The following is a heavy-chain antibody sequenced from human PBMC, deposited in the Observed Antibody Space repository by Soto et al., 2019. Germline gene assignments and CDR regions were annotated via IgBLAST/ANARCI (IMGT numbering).Heavy chain of an antibody. D-gene: IGHD3-9*01. CDR1: GGSISSGGYY. CDR2: IYYSGST. J-gene: IGHJ4*02. V-gene: IGHV4-31*03. CDR3: ARGYYDILTAPSIWDFDY. Sequence: QVQLQESGPGLVKPSQTLSLTCTVSGGSISSGGYYWSWIRQHPGKGLEWIGYIYYSGSTYYNPSLKSRVTISVDTSKNQFSLKLSSVTAADTAVYYCARGYYDILTAPSIWDFDYWGQGTLVTVSS.